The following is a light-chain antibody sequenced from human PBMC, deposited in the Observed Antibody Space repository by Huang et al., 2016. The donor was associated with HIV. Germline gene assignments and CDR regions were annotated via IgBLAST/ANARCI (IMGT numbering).Light chain of an antibody. CDR2: KIS. V-gene: IGKV2-30*02. J-gene: IGKJ1*01. CDR1: QSLVHSDGNTY. CDR3: MQGTHWPQT. Sequence: DVVLTQSPLSLPVILGQPASISCKSSQSLVHSDGNTYLNWFHQRPGQSPRRLIYKISNRDSGVPDRFSGSGSGTDFTLKISRVEADDIGSYYCMQGTHWPQTFGQGTREEIK.